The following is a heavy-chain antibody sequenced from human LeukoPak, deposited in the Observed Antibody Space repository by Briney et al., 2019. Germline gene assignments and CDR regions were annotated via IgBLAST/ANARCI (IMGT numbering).Heavy chain of an antibody. CDR2: IIPIFGTA. CDR3: ARVSPFCRIAAAGNCFDY. V-gene: IGHV1-69*13. CDR1: GGTFSSYA. D-gene: IGHD6-13*01. Sequence: GASVKVSCKASGGTFSSYAISWVRQAPGQGLEWMGGIIPIFGTANYAQKFQGRVTITADESTSTAYMELSSLRSEDTAVYYCARVSPFCRIAAAGNCFDYWGQGTLVTVSS. J-gene: IGHJ4*02.